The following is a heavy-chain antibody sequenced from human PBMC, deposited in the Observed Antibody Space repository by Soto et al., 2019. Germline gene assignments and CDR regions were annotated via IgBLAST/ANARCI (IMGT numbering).Heavy chain of an antibody. V-gene: IGHV4-30-2*01. CDR2: IYHSGST. Sequence: SETLSLTCAVSGGSISSGNSYSWSWIRQPPGKGLEWIGNIYHSGSTHYNPALKSRVTISVDTSKNQFSLKLKSVTAAGTAVYYCTRRGSSGTPVDDWGQGTLVTVSS. J-gene: IGHJ4*02. CDR1: GGSISSGNSYS. D-gene: IGHD1-26*01. CDR3: TRRGSSGTPVDD.